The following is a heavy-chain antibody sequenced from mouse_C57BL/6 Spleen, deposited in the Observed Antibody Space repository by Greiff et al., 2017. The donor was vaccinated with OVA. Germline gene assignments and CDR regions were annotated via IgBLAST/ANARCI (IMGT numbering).Heavy chain of an antibody. D-gene: IGHD2-4*01. Sequence: EVQLVESGGGLVQPKGSLKLSCAASGFSFNTYAMNWVRQAPGKGLEWVARIRSKSNNYATYYADSVKDRFTISRDDSESMLYLQMNNLKTEDPAMYYCVRLGDYGDYAMDYWGQGTSVTVSS. V-gene: IGHV10-1*01. CDR2: IRSKSNNYAT. CDR3: VRLGDYGDYAMDY. J-gene: IGHJ4*01. CDR1: GFSFNTYA.